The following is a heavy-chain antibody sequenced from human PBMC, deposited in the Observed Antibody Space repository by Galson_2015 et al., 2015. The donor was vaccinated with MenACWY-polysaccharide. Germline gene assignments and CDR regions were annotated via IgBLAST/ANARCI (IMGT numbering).Heavy chain of an antibody. D-gene: IGHD2-15*01. Sequence: SVKVSCKASGYTFTSRDINWVRQAAGQGLEWMGWTTASSGNAVYAQKFQDRVTLTRDTSTSTVYMGLSSLRSEDTGVYYCATGAGVVGDSWGQGTLVTVSS. V-gene: IGHV1-8*01. J-gene: IGHJ4*02. CDR1: GYTFTSRD. CDR2: TTASSGNA. CDR3: ATGAGVVGDS.